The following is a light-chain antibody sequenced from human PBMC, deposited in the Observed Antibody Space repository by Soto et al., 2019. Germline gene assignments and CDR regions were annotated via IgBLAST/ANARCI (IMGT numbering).Light chain of an antibody. J-gene: IGKJ1*01. CDR3: QQYNNWPSWT. CDR1: QSVSSN. Sequence: EIVMTQSPATLSVSPGERATLSCRASQSVSSNLAWYQQKPGQAPRPLIYGASTRATGIPARFSGSRSGTECPLTISSLQSEDFAVYYCQQYNNWPSWTFGQGTKVEIK. CDR2: GAS. V-gene: IGKV3-15*01.